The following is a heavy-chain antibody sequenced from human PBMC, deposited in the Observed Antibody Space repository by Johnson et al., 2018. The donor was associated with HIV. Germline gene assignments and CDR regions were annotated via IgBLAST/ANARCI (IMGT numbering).Heavy chain of an antibody. J-gene: IGHJ3*01. V-gene: IGHV3-66*02. D-gene: IGHD1-26*01. CDR3: ASDGWELLGVAAVDV. Sequence: EKLVESGGGLVQPGGSLRLSCAVSGFTVNGNYMSWVRQAPGKGLEWVSVIYSGDTTYYADSVKGRFTISRDTSKNTLYLQMNSLRPEDTAVYDCASDGWELLGVAAVDVWGQGTLVTVSS. CDR1: GFTVNGNY. CDR2: IYSGDTT.